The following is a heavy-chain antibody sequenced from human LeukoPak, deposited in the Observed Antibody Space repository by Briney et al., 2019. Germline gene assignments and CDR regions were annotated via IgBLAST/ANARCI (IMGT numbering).Heavy chain of an antibody. J-gene: IGHJ6*02. CDR2: IIPIFGTA. CDR1: GGTFSSYA. Sequence: AASVKVSCKASGGTFSSYAISWVRQAPGQGLEWMGGIIPIFGTANYAQKFQGRVTITADVSTSTAYMELSSLRSEDTAVYYCARGSSQPFDYYYGMDVWGQGTTVTVSS. CDR3: ARGSSQPFDYYYGMDV. V-gene: IGHV1-69*13. D-gene: IGHD2-2*01.